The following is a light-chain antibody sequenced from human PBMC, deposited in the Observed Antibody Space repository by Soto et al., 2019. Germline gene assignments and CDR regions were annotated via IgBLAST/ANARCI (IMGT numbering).Light chain of an antibody. J-gene: IGKJ1*01. Sequence: EIVLTQSPGTLSLSPGERATLSCRASQSVSSSFLAWYQQKPGQAPRLLIYGASSRATGIPDRFSGSGSGTYFTLNISRLEPEDFAVYYCQQYDNSPWTFGQGTKVEIK. V-gene: IGKV3-20*01. CDR3: QQYDNSPWT. CDR2: GAS. CDR1: QSVSSSF.